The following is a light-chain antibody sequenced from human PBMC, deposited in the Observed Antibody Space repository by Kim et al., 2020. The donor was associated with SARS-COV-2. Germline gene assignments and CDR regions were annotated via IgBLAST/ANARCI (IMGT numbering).Light chain of an antibody. CDR3: QGWDSFTVL. V-gene: IGLV3-1*01. CDR1: KLEYKY. Sequence: SYELTQPPSVSVSPGQTASITCSGDKLEYKYACWYQQKPGQSPVLVIYQDAKRPSGIPERFSGSKSGNTATLTISGTQAMDEADYYCQGWDSFTVLFGGGTQLTVL. CDR2: QDA. J-gene: IGLJ2*01.